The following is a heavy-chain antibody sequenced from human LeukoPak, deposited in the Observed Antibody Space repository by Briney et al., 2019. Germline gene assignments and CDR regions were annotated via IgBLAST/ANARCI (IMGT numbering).Heavy chain of an antibody. J-gene: IGHJ4*02. V-gene: IGHV1-2*02. CDR1: GYTFSGYY. D-gene: IGHD2/OR15-2a*01. CDR3: ASQGILPILH. Sequence: ASVKVSCKASGYTFSGYYMHWVRQAPGQGLEWMGWINPNSGGTNYAQKFQGRVTMTRDTSISTAYLQWSSLKASDTAMYYCASQGILPILHWGQGTLVTVSS. CDR2: INPNSGGT.